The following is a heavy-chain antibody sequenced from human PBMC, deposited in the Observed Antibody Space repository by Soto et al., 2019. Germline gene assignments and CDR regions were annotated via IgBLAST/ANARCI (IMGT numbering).Heavy chain of an antibody. J-gene: IGHJ6*02. CDR3: ARRLGYSGYDFPRPMDV. D-gene: IGHD5-12*01. CDR1: GFTFSDHY. V-gene: IGHV3-72*01. CDR2: TRNKANSYTT. Sequence: GGSLRLSCAASGFTFSDHYMDWVRQAPGKGLEWVGRTRNKANSYTTEYAASVKGRFTISRDDSKNSLYLQMNSLKTEDTAVYYCARRLGYSGYDFPRPMDVWGQGTTVTVSS.